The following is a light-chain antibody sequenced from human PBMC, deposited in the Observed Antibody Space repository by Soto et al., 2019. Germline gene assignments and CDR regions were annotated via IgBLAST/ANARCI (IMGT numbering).Light chain of an antibody. Sequence: DIQMTQSPSTLSASVGDRVTINCRASQSISSWLAWYQQKPGKAPKLLIYDASSLESGVPSRFSGSGSGTDFTLTISSLETEDLAVYYCQQRSNWPPITVGQGTKGDLK. CDR3: QQRSNWPPIT. CDR1: QSISSW. CDR2: DAS. J-gene: IGKJ1*01. V-gene: IGKV1-5*01.